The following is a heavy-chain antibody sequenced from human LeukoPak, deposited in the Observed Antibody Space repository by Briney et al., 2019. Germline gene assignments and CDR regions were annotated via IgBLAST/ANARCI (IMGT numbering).Heavy chain of an antibody. Sequence: GGSLRLSCAASAFTFSSYSMNWVRQAPGKGLEWVSFISTSSSYIHYADSVKGRFTISRDNAKNSLYLQMNSLRAEDTAVYYCAKDRCSNGIGCLYYYMDVWGKGTTVTISS. D-gene: IGHD2-8*01. CDR1: AFTFSSYS. V-gene: IGHV3-21*01. CDR2: ISTSSSYI. CDR3: AKDRCSNGIGCLYYYMDV. J-gene: IGHJ6*03.